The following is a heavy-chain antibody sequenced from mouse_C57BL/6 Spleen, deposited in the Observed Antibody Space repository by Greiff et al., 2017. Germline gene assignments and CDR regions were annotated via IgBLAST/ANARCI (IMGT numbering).Heavy chain of an antibody. CDR2: ISDGGSYT. CDR3: ARDGYYYGSSYWYFEV. D-gene: IGHD1-1*01. J-gene: IGHJ1*03. V-gene: IGHV5-4*01. CDR1: GFTFSSYA. Sequence: EVQRVESGGGLVKPGGSLKLSCAASGFTFSSYAMSWVRQTPEKRLEWVATISDGGSYTYYPDNVKGRFTISRDNANNNLYLQMSHLKSEDTAMYYCARDGYYYGSSYWYFEVWGTGTTVTVSS.